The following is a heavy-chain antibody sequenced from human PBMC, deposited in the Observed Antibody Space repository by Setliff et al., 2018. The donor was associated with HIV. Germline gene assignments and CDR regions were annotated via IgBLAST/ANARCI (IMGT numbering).Heavy chain of an antibody. V-gene: IGHV1-3*01. D-gene: IGHD1-26*01. CDR3: ARVLSGSYWGEGFDY. Sequence: VASVKVSCKASGYTFTSYAMHWVRQAPGQRLEWMGWINAGNGNTKYSQKFQGRVTITRDTSASTAYMELSSLRSEDTAVYYCARVLSGSYWGEGFDYWGQGTLVTVSS. J-gene: IGHJ4*02. CDR1: GYTFTSYA. CDR2: INAGNGNT.